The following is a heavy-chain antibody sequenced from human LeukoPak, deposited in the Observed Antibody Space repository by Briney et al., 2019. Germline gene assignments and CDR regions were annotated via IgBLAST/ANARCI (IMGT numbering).Heavy chain of an antibody. D-gene: IGHD3-3*01. Sequence: SETLSLTCTVSGGSISSYYWSWIRQPPGKGLEWIGYIYYSGSTNYNPSLKSRVTISVDTSKNQFSLKLSSVTAADTAVYYCARASTYYDFWSGFVPKNYYYYYGMDVWGQGTTVTVSS. CDR2: IYYSGST. CDR1: GGSISSYY. V-gene: IGHV4-59*01. CDR3: ARASTYYDFWSGFVPKNYYYYYGMDV. J-gene: IGHJ6*02.